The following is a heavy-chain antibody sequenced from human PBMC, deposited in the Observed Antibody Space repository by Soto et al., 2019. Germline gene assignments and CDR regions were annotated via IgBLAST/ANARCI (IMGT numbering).Heavy chain of an antibody. J-gene: IGHJ6*03. CDR1: GYTFTSYD. D-gene: IGHD3-9*01. V-gene: IGHV1-8*01. CDR3: ATLLRYRGPYYYYYXMDG. Sequence: ASVKVSCKASGYTFTSYDINWVRQATGQGLEWMGWMNPNSGNTGYAQKFQGRVTMTRNTSISTAYMELSSLRSEDTAVYYCATLLRYRGPYYYYYXMDGWAKRTTVTVSS. CDR2: MNPNSGNT.